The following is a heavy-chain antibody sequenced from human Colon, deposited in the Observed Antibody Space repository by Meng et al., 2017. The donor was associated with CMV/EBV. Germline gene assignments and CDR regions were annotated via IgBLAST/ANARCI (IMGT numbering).Heavy chain of an antibody. J-gene: IGHJ4*02. D-gene: IGHD2-2*01. V-gene: IGHV4-30-4*01. Sequence: VSGGSIRSDDHYWSWIRLPAGEGLEWSGYSYYSGSTYYNPSLKSRVTISLDTSKNQFSLKLNSVIATDTAVYYCTRYALGATYLFDYWGQGTLVTVSS. CDR1: GGSIRSDDHY. CDR2: SYYSGST. CDR3: TRYALGATYLFDY.